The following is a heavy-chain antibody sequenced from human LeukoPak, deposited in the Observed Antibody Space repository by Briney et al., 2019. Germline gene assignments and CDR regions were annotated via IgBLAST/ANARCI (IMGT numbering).Heavy chain of an antibody. CDR2: INHSGST. CDR1: GGSFSGYY. Sequence: SETLSLTCAVYGGSFSGYYWSWIRQPPGKGLEWIGEINHSGSTNYNPSLKSRVTISVDTSKNQFSPKLSSVTAADTAVYYCARAIRGEYYFDHWGQGTLVTVSS. D-gene: IGHD3-10*01. J-gene: IGHJ4*02. V-gene: IGHV4-34*01. CDR3: ARAIRGEYYFDH.